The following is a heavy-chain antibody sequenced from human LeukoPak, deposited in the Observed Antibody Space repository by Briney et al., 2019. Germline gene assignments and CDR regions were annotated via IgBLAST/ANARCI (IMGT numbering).Heavy chain of an antibody. V-gene: IGHV3-23*01. CDR2: ISERGGST. J-gene: IGHJ4*02. CDR1: GISLSNYA. CDR3: AKRGVVIRGILVIGYHQEAYHYDF. Sequence: GGSLRLSCVASGISLSNYAMTWVRQTPGKGLEWVPYISERGGSTTYADSVKGRFTISRDTSLNTLYLQMNNLRAEDTAVYFCAKRGVVIRGILVIGYHQEAYHYDFWGQGVLVTVSS. D-gene: IGHD3-10*01.